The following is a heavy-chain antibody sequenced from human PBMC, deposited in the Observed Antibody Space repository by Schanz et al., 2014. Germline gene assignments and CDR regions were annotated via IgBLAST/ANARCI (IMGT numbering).Heavy chain of an antibody. CDR1: GFTFSDYY. V-gene: IGHV3-11*06. D-gene: IGHD3-3*01. CDR3: ARGVRIDY. Sequence: DLEESGGGLVKPGGSLRLSCAASGFTFSDYYMTWIRQAPGKGLEWVSDISDSGDSTHYADSVKGRFSISRDNGETSVYLQINSLRVEDTAVYYCARGVRIDYWGQGTLVTVSS. J-gene: IGHJ4*02. CDR2: ISDSGDST.